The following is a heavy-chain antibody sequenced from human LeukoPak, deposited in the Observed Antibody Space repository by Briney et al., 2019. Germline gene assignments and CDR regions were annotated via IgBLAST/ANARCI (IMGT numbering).Heavy chain of an antibody. J-gene: IGHJ4*02. CDR1: GFTLSSYR. CDR2: NKEDGTDK. CDR3: VRDRGWFHFDL. Sequence: GGSLRLSCAASGFTLSSYRMTWIRQAPGKGLEWVANNKEDGTDKYYVDSVKGRFTISRDNTKNSLFLQLNSLRAEDTAVYYCVRDRGWFHFDLWGQGTLVTVSS. V-gene: IGHV3-7*01. D-gene: IGHD3-10*01.